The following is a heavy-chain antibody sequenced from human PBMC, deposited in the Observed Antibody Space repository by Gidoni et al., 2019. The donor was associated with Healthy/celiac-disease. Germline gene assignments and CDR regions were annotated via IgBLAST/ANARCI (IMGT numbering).Heavy chain of an antibody. CDR1: GGSFGGYY. Sequence: QVQLQQGGAGLLKPSETLSLICAVYGGSFGGYYWSWIRQPQGKGLEWIGEINYSGSTNYNTYLKSRVTISVDTSKNQFYLKLSSVTAADTAVYYCARRASSGRYFYYMDVWGKGTTVTVSS. V-gene: IGHV4-34*01. CDR3: ARRASSGRYFYYMDV. CDR2: INYSGST. J-gene: IGHJ6*03. D-gene: IGHD6-25*01.